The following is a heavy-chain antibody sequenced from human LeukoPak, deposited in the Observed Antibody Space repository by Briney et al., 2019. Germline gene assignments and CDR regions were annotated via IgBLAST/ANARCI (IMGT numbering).Heavy chain of an antibody. V-gene: IGHV5-51*01. CDR3: AGAPDYYDSSGPTY. Sequence: GESLKISCKGSGYSSTSYWIGWVRQLPGKGLEWMGIIYPGDSDTGYSPSFQGQVTISADKSISTAYLQWSSLKASDTAMYYCAGAPDYYDSSGPTYWGQGTLVTVSS. D-gene: IGHD3-22*01. CDR2: IYPGDSDT. CDR1: GYSSTSYW. J-gene: IGHJ4*02.